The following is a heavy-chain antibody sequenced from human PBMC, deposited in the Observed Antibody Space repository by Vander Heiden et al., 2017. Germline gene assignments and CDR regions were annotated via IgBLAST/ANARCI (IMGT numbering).Heavy chain of an antibody. CDR1: GFTFSSYN. J-gene: IGHJ4*02. D-gene: IGHD5-18*01. Sequence: EVQVVESGGGLVQPGGSLRLSCAASGFTFSSYNMYWVRQAPGKGLEWLSYISSSGSDIYYADSVKGRFTISRDNAKNSLYLQMNSLRDEDTAVYYCARGNSYGFGPYLSVFDYWGQGTLVTVSS. CDR2: ISSSGSDI. V-gene: IGHV3-48*02. CDR3: ARGNSYGFGPYLSVFDY.